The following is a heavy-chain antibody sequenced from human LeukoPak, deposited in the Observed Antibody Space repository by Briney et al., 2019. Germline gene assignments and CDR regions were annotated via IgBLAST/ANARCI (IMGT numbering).Heavy chain of an antibody. J-gene: IGHJ4*02. D-gene: IGHD2-2*01. CDR2: ISGSGGST. CDR3: AKDLKFSGYCSSTSCYNFDY. Sequence: GGSLRLSCAASGFTFSSYAMSWVRQAPGKGLEWVSAISGSGGSTYYADSVKGRFTISRDNSKNTLYLQMNSLRAEDTAVYYCAKDLKFSGYCSSTSCYNFDYWGQGTLVTVSS. CDR1: GFTFSSYA. V-gene: IGHV3-23*01.